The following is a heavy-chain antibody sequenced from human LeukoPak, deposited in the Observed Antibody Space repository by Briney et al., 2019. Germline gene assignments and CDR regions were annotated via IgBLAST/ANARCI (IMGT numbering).Heavy chain of an antibody. Sequence: GGSLRLSCAASGFTFSTYAITWVRQAPGKGLEWVSYISSGSTIYYADSVKSRFTISRDNAENSLYLQMNSLRAEDTAVYYCARDYYVWGSYRYTGAFDIWGQGTMVTVSS. J-gene: IGHJ3*02. CDR3: ARDYYVWGSYRYTGAFDI. V-gene: IGHV3-69-1*02. CDR2: ISSGSTI. CDR1: GFTFSTYA. D-gene: IGHD3-16*02.